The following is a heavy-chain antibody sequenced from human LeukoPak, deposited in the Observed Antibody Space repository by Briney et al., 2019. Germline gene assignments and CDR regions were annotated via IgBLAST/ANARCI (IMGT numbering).Heavy chain of an antibody. J-gene: IGHJ3*02. V-gene: IGHV1-2*06. CDR2: INPNSGGT. Sequence: ASVKVSCKASGYTFTGYYMHWVRQAPGQGLEWMGRINPNSGGTNYAQKFQGRVTMTRDTSISTAYMELSRLRSDDTAVYYCARGGGYDILTGYSPDAFDIWRQGTMVTVSS. CDR1: GYTFTGYY. CDR3: ARGGGYDILTGYSPDAFDI. D-gene: IGHD3-9*01.